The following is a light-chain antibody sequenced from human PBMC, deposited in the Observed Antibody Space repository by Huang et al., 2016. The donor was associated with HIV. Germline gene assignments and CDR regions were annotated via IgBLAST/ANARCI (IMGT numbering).Light chain of an antibody. V-gene: IGKV1-39*01. CDR2: SAS. CDR3: QQSYSALSS. Sequence: IQMNQYPTSLSASVVDRVSITCGASQSISTYLTWYQQKPGKAPKLLISSASSLHSGVSSRFSGSGSGTDFTLTIKGLQLDDFATYYCQQSYSALSSFGPGTRL. J-gene: IGKJ5*01. CDR1: QSISTY.